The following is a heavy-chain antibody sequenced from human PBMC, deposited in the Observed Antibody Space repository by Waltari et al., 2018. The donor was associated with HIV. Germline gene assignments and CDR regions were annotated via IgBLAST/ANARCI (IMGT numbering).Heavy chain of an antibody. J-gene: IGHJ6*02. D-gene: IGHD2-2*01. CDR2: ISSSSSYI. CDR3: ARDLANYCSSTSCPIFYYGMDV. CDR1: GFTFSSYS. Sequence: EVQLVESGGGLVKPGGSLRLSCAASGFTFSSYSMNWVRQAPGKGLEWGSSISSSSSYIVYADSVKGRFTISRDNAKNSLYLQMNSLRAEYTAVYYCARDLANYCSSTSCPIFYYGMDVWGQGTTVTVSS. V-gene: IGHV3-21*01.